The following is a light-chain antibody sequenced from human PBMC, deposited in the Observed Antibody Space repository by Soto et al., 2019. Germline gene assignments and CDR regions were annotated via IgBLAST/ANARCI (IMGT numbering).Light chain of an antibody. CDR2: GNS. Sequence: VLTQPPSVSGAPGQRVTISCTGSSSNIGAGYDVHWYQQLPGTAPKLLIYGNSNRPSGVPDRFSGSKSGTSASLAITGLQAEDEADYYCQSYDSSLSGYVFGTGTKVTI. CDR1: SSNIGAGYD. V-gene: IGLV1-40*01. J-gene: IGLJ1*01. CDR3: QSYDSSLSGYV.